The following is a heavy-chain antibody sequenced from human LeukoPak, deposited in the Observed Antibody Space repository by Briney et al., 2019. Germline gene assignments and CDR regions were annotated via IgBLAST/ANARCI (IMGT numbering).Heavy chain of an antibody. D-gene: IGHD5-18*01. V-gene: IGHV3-9*01. CDR1: GFTFDDYA. CDR3: ARAGYRYAYDY. J-gene: IGHJ4*02. CDR2: ISWNSGSI. Sequence: GGSLRLSCAASGFTFDDYAMHWVRQVPGKGLEWVSGISWNSGSIGYADSVKGRFTISRDNAKNSLYLQMNSLRAEDTAVYYCARAGYRYAYDYWGQGTLVTVSS.